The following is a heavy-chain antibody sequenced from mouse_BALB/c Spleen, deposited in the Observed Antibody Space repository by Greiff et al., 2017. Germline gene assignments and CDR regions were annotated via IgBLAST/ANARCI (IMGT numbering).Heavy chain of an antibody. V-gene: IGHV2-9*02. D-gene: IGHD3-3*01. J-gene: IGHJ2*01. CDR2: IWAGGST. CDR3: ARDRGGLGDY. Sequence: VHLVESGPGLVAPSQSLSITCTVSGFSLTSYGVHWVRQPPGKGLEWLGVIWAGGSTNYNSALMSRLSISKDNSKSQVFLKMNSLQTDDTAMYYCARDRGGLGDYWGQGTTLTVSS. CDR1: GFSLTSYG.